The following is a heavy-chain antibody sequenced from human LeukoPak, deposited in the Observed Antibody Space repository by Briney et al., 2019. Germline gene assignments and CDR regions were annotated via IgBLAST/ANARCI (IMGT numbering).Heavy chain of an antibody. CDR2: IYPGDSDT. Sequence: GESLKISRKGSGYSFTSYWIGRVRQMPGKGLEWMGIIYPGDSDTRYSPSFQGQVTISADKSISTAYLQWSSLKASDTAMYYCARASSTHYFDYWGQGTLVTVSS. CDR1: GYSFTSYW. V-gene: IGHV5-51*01. CDR3: ARASSTHYFDY. D-gene: IGHD2-2*01. J-gene: IGHJ4*02.